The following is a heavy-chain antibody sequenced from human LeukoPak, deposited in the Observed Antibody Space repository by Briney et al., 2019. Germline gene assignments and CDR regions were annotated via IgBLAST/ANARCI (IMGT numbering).Heavy chain of an antibody. D-gene: IGHD1-26*01. CDR1: GVSISSYY. CDR2: NYYSGST. Sequence: AETLSLTCTVSGVSISSYYWSWIRQPPGKGLEWIGYNYYSGSTNYNPSLKSRLTISVDTSKNQFSLKLSSVTAADTAVYYCARGGSYYDYWGQGTLVTVSS. CDR3: ARGGSYYDY. J-gene: IGHJ4*02. V-gene: IGHV4-59*01.